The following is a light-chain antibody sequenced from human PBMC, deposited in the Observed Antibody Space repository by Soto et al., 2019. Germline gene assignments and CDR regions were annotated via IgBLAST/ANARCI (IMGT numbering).Light chain of an antibody. Sequence: DIQMTQSPSSLSASVGDRVTITCRASQSISRYLNWYQQEPGKAPKLLIYAASSLQSGVPSRFSGSGSGTDFTLTISRLQPEDFATYYCQRSDSTPLTFGGGTKVEIK. CDR3: QRSDSTPLT. CDR1: QSISRY. J-gene: IGKJ4*01. V-gene: IGKV1-39*01. CDR2: AAS.